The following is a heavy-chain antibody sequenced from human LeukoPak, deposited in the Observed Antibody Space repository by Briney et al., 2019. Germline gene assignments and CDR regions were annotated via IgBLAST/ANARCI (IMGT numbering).Heavy chain of an antibody. D-gene: IGHD3-3*01. CDR2: LHHSGST. V-gene: IGHV4-30-2*01. CDR3: GSRRTAMFGVIKGPIDY. J-gene: IGHJ4*02. CDR1: GGSISSGGYS. Sequence: PSETLSLTCTVSGGSISSGGYSWSWIRQPPGKGLEWIGYLHHSGSTSYNPSLKSRVTISVDRSRNQLSLKLTSVTAADTAVYYCGSRRTAMFGVIKGPIDYWGQGTLVTVSS.